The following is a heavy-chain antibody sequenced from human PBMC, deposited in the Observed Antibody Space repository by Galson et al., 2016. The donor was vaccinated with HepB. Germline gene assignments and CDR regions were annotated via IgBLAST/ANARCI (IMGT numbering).Heavy chain of an antibody. J-gene: IGHJ6*02. CDR1: GFTFSSYV. CDR2: MYWNEEKK. Sequence: SLRLSCAASGFTFSSYVMHWVRQAPGKGLEWVAVMYWNEEKKDYGGSVKGRFTISGDRSENTLYLQMDSLRVEDTALYYCARVSSQGSGVGYFYAMDVWGQGTTVIVSS. D-gene: IGHD3-10*01. CDR3: ARVSSQGSGVGYFYAMDV. V-gene: IGHV3-33*01.